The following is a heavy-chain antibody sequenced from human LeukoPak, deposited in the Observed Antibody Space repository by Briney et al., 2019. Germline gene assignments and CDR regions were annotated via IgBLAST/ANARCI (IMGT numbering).Heavy chain of an antibody. D-gene: IGHD1-26*01. CDR3: AKDPMRRQVGPTSVDY. J-gene: IGHJ4*02. CDR1: EFTFSIYG. Sequence: PGGSLRLSCVASEFTFSIYGMHWVRQAPGKGLEWVAFIRYDGNNKYYADSVKGRFTISRDNSKNTLYLQMNSLRAEDTALYYCAKDPMRRQVGPTSVDYWGQGTLVTVSS. V-gene: IGHV3-30*02. CDR2: IRYDGNNK.